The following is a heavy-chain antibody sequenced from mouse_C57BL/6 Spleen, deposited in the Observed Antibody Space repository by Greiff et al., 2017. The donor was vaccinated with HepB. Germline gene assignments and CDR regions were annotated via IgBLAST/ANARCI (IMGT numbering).Heavy chain of an antibody. J-gene: IGHJ4*01. CDR1: GYTFTGYW. V-gene: IGHV1-9*01. D-gene: IGHD1-1*01. Sequence: VKLMESGAELMKPGASVKLSCKATGYTFTGYWIEWVKQRPGHGLEWIGEILPGSGSTNYNEKFKGKATFTADTSSNTAYMQLSSLTTEDSAIYYCARRYYYGSSYVGYYAMDYWGQGTSVTVSS. CDR2: ILPGSGST. CDR3: ARRYYYGSSYVGYYAMDY.